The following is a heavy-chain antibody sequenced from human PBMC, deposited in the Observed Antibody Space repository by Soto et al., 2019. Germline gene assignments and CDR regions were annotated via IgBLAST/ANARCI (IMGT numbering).Heavy chain of an antibody. Sequence: GGSLRLSCAASGFTFSDYTINWVRHAPGKGLEWVALISSDRSNKYYADSVKGRFTISRETYRNTLYLQMNSLKAEDTAVYYCARDRKTYYDFWSGYLTGYWGQGTLVTVSS. CDR3: ARDRKTYYDFWSGYLTGY. J-gene: IGHJ4*02. V-gene: IGHV3-30-3*01. CDR1: GFTFSDYT. CDR2: ISSDRSNK. D-gene: IGHD3-3*01.